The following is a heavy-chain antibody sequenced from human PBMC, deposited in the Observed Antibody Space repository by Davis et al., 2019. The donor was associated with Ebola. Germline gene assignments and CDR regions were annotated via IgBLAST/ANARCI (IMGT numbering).Heavy chain of an antibody. J-gene: IGHJ4*02. D-gene: IGHD1-7*01. CDR2: INPSGGST. CDR3: ARADWNYPRGGGY. CDR1: GYTFTSYY. Sequence: ASVKVSCKASGYTFTSYYMHWVRQAPGQGLEWMGIINPSGGSTSYAQKFQGRVTMTTDTSTSTAYMELRSLRSDDTAVYYCARADWNYPRGGGYWGQGTLVTVSS. V-gene: IGHV1-46*01.